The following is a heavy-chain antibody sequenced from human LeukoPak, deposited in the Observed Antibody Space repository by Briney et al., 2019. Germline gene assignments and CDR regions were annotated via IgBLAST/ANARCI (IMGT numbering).Heavy chain of an antibody. CDR1: GFTFSSYG. Sequence: GGPLRLSCAASGFTFSSYGMHWVRQAPGKGLEWVAFIRYDGSNKYYADSVKGRFTISRDNSKSTLYLQMNSLRAEDTAVYYCAKKHYYDRGRRLVEYYFDYWGQGTLVTVSS. CDR3: AKKHYYDRGRRLVEYYFDY. J-gene: IGHJ4*02. D-gene: IGHD1-26*01. V-gene: IGHV3-30*02. CDR2: IRYDGSNK.